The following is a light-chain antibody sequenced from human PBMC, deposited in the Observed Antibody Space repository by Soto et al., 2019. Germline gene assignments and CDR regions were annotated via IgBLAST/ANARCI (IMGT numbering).Light chain of an antibody. CDR3: QQRSTWPLT. J-gene: IGKJ4*01. V-gene: IGKV3-11*01. Sequence: EIVLTQSPATLSSSAGERATLSCRASQSVRNYLAWYQQKPGQAPRLLIYDASNRATGIPARFSGSGSGTDFTLSISSLEPEDFVVYYCQQRSTWPLTFGGGTKVEIK. CDR2: DAS. CDR1: QSVRNY.